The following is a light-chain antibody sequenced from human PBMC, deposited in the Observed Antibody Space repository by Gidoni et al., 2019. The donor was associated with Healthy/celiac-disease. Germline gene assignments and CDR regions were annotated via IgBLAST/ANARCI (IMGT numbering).Light chain of an antibody. V-gene: IGLV4-60*03. J-gene: IGLJ7*01. CDR3: ETWDSNTAV. CDR1: SGHSSYI. Sequence: QPVLTQSSSASASLGSSVKLTCTLSSGHSSYIIAWHQQQPGKAPRYLMKLEGSGSYNKGSGVPDRFSGSISGADRYLTISNLQSEDEADYYCETWDSNTAVFGGGTQLTVL. CDR2: LEGSGSY.